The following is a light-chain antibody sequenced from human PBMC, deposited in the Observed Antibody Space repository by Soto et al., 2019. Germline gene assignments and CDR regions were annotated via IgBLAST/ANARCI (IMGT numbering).Light chain of an antibody. CDR1: XXXXGGYKY. CDR3: SSYITSSTLYV. Sequence: QSALTQPASVSGSPGQSXTXXXTXXXXXXGGYKYVSWYQQHPGKAPKLMIYEVNNRPSGVSNRFSGSKSGNTASLTISGLQAEDEADYYCSSYITSSTLYVFGTGTKLTVL. CDR2: EVN. J-gene: IGLJ1*01. V-gene: IGLV2-14*01.